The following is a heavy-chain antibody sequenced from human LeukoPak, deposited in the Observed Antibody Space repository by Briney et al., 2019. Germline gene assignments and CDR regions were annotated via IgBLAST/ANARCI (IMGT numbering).Heavy chain of an antibody. D-gene: IGHD3-10*01. CDR3: ARTSVYHYGSGSYLKRRYNWLDP. CDR1: GGSISSYY. Sequence: SETLSLTCTVSGGSISSYYWTWIRQPPGKGLEWIGYIYYSGSTNYNPSLKSRVTISVDTSKNQFSLKLSSVTAADTAVYYCARTSVYHYGSGSYLKRRYNWLDPWGQGTLVTVSS. J-gene: IGHJ5*02. CDR2: IYYSGST. V-gene: IGHV4-59*12.